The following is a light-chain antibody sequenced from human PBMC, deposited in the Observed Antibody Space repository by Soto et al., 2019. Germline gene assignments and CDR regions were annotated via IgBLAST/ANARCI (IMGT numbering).Light chain of an antibody. V-gene: IGKV3-20*01. Sequence: ESVLTQSPATLSLSPGERATLSCRASQSVSNSFFAWYQQKPGQAPRLLIYGVSSRATGIPDRFSGSGSGTDFTLTISRLEPGDFVVYYCQQYSSLPHTFGQGTKLEVK. CDR2: GVS. J-gene: IGKJ2*01. CDR3: QQYSSLPHT. CDR1: QSVSNSF.